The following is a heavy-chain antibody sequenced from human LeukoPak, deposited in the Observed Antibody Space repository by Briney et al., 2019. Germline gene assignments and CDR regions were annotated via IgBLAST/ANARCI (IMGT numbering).Heavy chain of an antibody. CDR1: GFTFSSYS. J-gene: IGHJ4*02. Sequence: PGGSPRLSCAASGFTFSSYSMNWVRQAPGKGLEWVSSISSSSSYIYYADSVKGRFTISRDNAKNSLYLQMNSLRAEDTAVYYCAREGDGYIYIDCWGQGTLVTVSS. CDR2: ISSSSSYI. V-gene: IGHV3-21*01. CDR3: AREGDGYIYIDC. D-gene: IGHD5-24*01.